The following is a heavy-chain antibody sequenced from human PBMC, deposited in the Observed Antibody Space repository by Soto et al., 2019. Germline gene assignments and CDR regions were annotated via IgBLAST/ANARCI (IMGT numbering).Heavy chain of an antibody. Sequence: EVQLLESGGGLVQPGGSLRLSCAASGFTFSIYAMSWVRQAPGKGLEWVAAISGSGGSTYYADSVKGRFTISRDNSKNTVYLLMNSLSAEDTAVYYCAESPYSRSPADYWGQGTLVTVS. D-gene: IGHD6-13*01. J-gene: IGHJ4*02. CDR1: GFTFSIYA. V-gene: IGHV3-23*01. CDR2: ISGSGGST. CDR3: AESPYSRSPADY.